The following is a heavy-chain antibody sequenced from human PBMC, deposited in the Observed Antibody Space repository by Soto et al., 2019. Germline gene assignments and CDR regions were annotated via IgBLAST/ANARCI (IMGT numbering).Heavy chain of an antibody. CDR3: ARDGGLERLDY. CDR2: IYYSGST. V-gene: IGHV4-59*01. CDR1: GGSISSYY. Sequence: TSETLSLTCTVSGGSISSYYWSWIRQPPGKGLEWIGYIYYSGSTNYNPSLKSRVTISVDTSKNQFSLKLGSVTAADTAVYYCARDGGLERLDYWGQGTLVTVSS. J-gene: IGHJ4*02. D-gene: IGHD1-1*01.